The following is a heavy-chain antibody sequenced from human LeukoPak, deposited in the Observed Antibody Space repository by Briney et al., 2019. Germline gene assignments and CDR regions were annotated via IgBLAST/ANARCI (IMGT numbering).Heavy chain of an antibody. V-gene: IGHV4-39*01. CDR2: IYYSGST. Sequence: PSETLSLTCTVSGGSISSSSYYWGWIRQPPGKGLEWIGSIYYSGSTYYNPCLKSRVTISVDTSKNQFSLKLSSVTAADTAVYYCARQAAGKGDFDYWGQGTLVTVSS. D-gene: IGHD6-13*01. J-gene: IGHJ4*02. CDR1: GGSISSSSYY. CDR3: ARQAAGKGDFDY.